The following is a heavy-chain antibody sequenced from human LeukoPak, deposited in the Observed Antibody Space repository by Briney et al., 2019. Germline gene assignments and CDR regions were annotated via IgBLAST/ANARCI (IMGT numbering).Heavy chain of an antibody. CDR1: GYTFSGYY. D-gene: IGHD4-11*01. CDR2: IDPNSGGT. Sequence: GAAVKVSCKASGYTFSGYYLHWVRQPPGQGLEWMGWIDPNSGGTNYAQKFQGRITMTRDTSINTDYIELSRLRSDDTAVYYCARVLHVNYAAFDIWGQGTMVTVSS. V-gene: IGHV1-2*02. CDR3: ARVLHVNYAAFDI. J-gene: IGHJ3*02.